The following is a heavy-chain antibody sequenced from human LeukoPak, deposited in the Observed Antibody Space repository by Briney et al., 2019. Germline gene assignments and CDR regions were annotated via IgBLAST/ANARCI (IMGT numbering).Heavy chain of an antibody. CDR1: GGSISSSSYY. V-gene: IGHV4-39*07. J-gene: IGHJ4*02. CDR2: VYYSGST. CDR3: ARNLAGHFGGSYFDD. D-gene: IGHD2-21*01. Sequence: PSETLSLTCTVSGGSISSSSYYWGWIRQPPGKGLEWIGTVYYSGSTYYNPSLKSRVTISVDTSKNQFSLKLSSVTAADTAVYYCARNLAGHFGGSYFDDWGQGTLVTVSS.